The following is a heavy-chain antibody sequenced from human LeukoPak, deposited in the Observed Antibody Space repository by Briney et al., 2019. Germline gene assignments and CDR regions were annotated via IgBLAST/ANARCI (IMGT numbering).Heavy chain of an antibody. V-gene: IGHV4-39*02. Sequence: PSETLSLTCTVSGGSISSSSYYWGWIRQPPGKGLEWIGSIYYSGSTYYNPSLKSRVTISVDTSKNQFSLKLSSVTAADTAVYYCARDPYNYDRSGYKLDSYFDYWGQGTLVTVSS. D-gene: IGHD3-22*01. CDR2: IYYSGST. CDR3: ARDPYNYDRSGYKLDSYFDY. CDR1: GGSISSSSYY. J-gene: IGHJ4*02.